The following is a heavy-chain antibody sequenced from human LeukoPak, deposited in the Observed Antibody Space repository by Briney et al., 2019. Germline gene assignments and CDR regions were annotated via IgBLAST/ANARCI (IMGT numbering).Heavy chain of an antibody. CDR3: GIGQYCSSTSCYGRRDIPFAR. CDR2: INSDGSST. Sequence: GGSLRLSCAASGFTFSSYWMHWVRQAPGEGLVWVSRINSDGSSTSYADSVKGRFTISRDNAKNTLYLQMNSLRAEDTAVYYCGIGQYCSSTSCYGRRDIPFARGGQGTLVTVSS. V-gene: IGHV3-74*01. J-gene: IGHJ4*02. CDR1: GFTFSSYW. D-gene: IGHD2-2*01.